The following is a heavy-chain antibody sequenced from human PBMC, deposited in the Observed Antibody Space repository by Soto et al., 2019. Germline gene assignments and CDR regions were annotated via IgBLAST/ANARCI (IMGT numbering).Heavy chain of an antibody. D-gene: IGHD3-3*01. CDR1: GGAISSYY. CDR3: AREKYDFWSGYYLPY. Sequence: PSENLSPTRTVSGGAISSYYWSWIRQPAGKGLEWIGRIYTSGSTNYNPSLKSRVTMSVDTSKNQFSLKLSSVTAADTAVYYCAREKYDFWSGYYLPYWGQGTLVTV. CDR2: IYTSGST. V-gene: IGHV4-4*07. J-gene: IGHJ4*02.